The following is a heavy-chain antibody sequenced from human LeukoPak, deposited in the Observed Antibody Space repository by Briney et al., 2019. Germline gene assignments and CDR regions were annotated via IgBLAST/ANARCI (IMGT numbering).Heavy chain of an antibody. CDR3: ARQRYSDY. V-gene: IGHV3-7*01. CDR1: GFTFSRYW. J-gene: IGHJ4*02. D-gene: IGHD1-1*01. Sequence: GGSLRLSCAASGFTFSRYWMTWVCQAPGKGLEWVANIKEDGSENSYVESVKGRFTISRDNAKNSLYLQLNSLRAEDTAVYFCARQRYSDYWGQGTLVTVSS. CDR2: IKEDGSEN.